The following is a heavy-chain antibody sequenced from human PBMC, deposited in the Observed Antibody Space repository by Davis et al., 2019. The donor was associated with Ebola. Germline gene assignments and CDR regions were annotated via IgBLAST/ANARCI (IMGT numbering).Heavy chain of an antibody. V-gene: IGHV3-11*01. J-gene: IGHJ4*02. CDR1: GFTFSEYV. D-gene: IGHD1-26*01. CDR2: VSSSGTTI. CDR3: ARVTLVGTLDY. Sequence: PGGSLRLSCATSGFTFSEYVMTWIRQAPGKGLEWVSYVSSSGTTIYYTDSVKGRFTISRDNAKNSLSLQMNSLRAEDTAVYYCARVTLVGTLDYWGQGTLVTVSS.